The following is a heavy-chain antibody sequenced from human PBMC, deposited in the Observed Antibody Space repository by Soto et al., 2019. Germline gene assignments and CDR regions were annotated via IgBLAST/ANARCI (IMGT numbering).Heavy chain of an antibody. CDR1: GXSFSRDP. Sequence: LRLTWAAPGXSFSRDPMHWVRQAAGKAVELVAFISYDGSNKYHAESLKGRFKIYSDNSQNTLYLQMTSLSAEHTAVYYCGRDLGQGSVGGYEKAFDIWGRVTMGTV. J-gene: IGHJ3*02. D-gene: IGHD6-19*01. CDR3: GRDLGQGSVGGYEKAFDI. V-gene: IGHV3-30-3*01. CDR2: ISYDGSNK.